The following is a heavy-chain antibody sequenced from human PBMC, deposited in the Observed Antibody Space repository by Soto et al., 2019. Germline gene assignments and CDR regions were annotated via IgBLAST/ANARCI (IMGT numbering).Heavy chain of an antibody. CDR3: ARDLGIVVTNWFDP. CDR1: GDPFTTYA. V-gene: IGHV1-18*01. CDR2: ISTYNGNT. J-gene: IGHJ5*02. Sequence: ASVKVSCKASGDPFTTYAISWVRQAPGQGLEWMGWISTYNGNTNYAQKFQGRVTMTTDTSTSTAYMELRSLRSDDTAVYYCARDLGIVVTNWFDPWGQGTRVTVS. D-gene: IGHD3-22*01.